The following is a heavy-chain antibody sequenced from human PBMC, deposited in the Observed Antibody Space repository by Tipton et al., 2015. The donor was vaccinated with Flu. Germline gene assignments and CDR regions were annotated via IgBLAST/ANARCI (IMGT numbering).Heavy chain of an antibody. Sequence: TLSLTCTVSGGSISSYYWYWIRQPPGKGLEWIGYIYYSGSTDYNPSLKSRVTISVDTSKNQFSLRLSSVTSADTAVYYCASREGGYSDYAGGAFDIWGQGTMVTVSS. D-gene: IGHD5-12*01. V-gene: IGHV4-59*01. CDR3: ASREGGYSDYAGGAFDI. CDR1: GGSISSYY. CDR2: IYYSGST. J-gene: IGHJ3*02.